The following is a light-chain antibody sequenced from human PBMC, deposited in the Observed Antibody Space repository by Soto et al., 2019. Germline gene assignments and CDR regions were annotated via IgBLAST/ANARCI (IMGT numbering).Light chain of an antibody. Sequence: QSALTKPPSASGSPGQSVPISCTGTSSDVGAYNYVSWYQQHAGKAPKLVIYEVTKRPSGVPDRFSGSKSANTASLTVSGLQAEDEADYYCCSCASSNTWVVCGGTKVTVL. CDR3: CSCASSNTWV. V-gene: IGLV2-8*01. CDR2: EVT. CDR1: SSDVGAYNY. J-gene: IGLJ3*02.